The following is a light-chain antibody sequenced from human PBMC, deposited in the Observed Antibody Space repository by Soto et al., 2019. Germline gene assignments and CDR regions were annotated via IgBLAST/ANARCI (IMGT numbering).Light chain of an antibody. V-gene: IGKV3-20*01. CDR1: RGLASSY. Sequence: EIVLTQSPATLSLSPGERATLSCRASRGLASSYLAWYQHKPGQAPRLLIFDASSRATGTPDRFIGSGSATDFTLPISRLEPDDSAVYYCHQYGASPPYTFGQGTKLEIK. CDR2: DAS. CDR3: HQYGASPPYT. J-gene: IGKJ2*01.